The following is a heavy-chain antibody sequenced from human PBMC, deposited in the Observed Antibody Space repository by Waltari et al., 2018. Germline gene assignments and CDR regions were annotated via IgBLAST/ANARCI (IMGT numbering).Heavy chain of an antibody. D-gene: IGHD3-3*01. CDR1: GFSFRNAW. CDR3: TTLFGDFWSGYFFDY. CDR2: IKSKTDGGTT. V-gene: IGHV3-15*01. Sequence: EVQLVESGGDLVRPGGSLRLSCAASGFSFRNAWMSWVRQAPGKGLEWVGRIKSKTDGGTTDYAAPVKGRFTISRDDSENTLYLQMNSLKTEDTAVYYCTTLFGDFWSGYFFDYWGQGTLVTVSS. J-gene: IGHJ4*02.